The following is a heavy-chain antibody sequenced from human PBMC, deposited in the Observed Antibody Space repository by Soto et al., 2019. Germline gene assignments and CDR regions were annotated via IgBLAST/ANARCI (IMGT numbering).Heavy chain of an antibody. D-gene: IGHD5-18*01. Sequence: QVPLQESGPGLVKPSQTLSLTCTVSGCSISRDGYYWSWFRQLPVKGLEWIGDIYYSGTTYHNPFLRSLLTISGDASQNQFSLKLSSVTAADTALYYCARVRGYSYGPDYFADWGQGTLVTVSS. CDR2: IYYSGTT. CDR1: GCSISRDGYY. J-gene: IGHJ4*02. CDR3: ARVRGYSYGPDYFAD. V-gene: IGHV4-31*01.